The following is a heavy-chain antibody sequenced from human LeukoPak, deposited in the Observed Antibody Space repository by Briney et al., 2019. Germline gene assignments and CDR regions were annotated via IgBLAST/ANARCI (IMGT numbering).Heavy chain of an antibody. Sequence: SETLSLTCAVYGGSFSGYYWSWIRQPPGKGLEWIGEINHSGSTNYNPSLKSRVTISVDTSKNQFSLKLSPVTAADTAVYYCARASALYRRFDPWGQGTLVTVSS. V-gene: IGHV4-34*01. CDR2: INHSGST. CDR1: GGSFSGYY. J-gene: IGHJ5*02. CDR3: ARASALYRRFDP. D-gene: IGHD1-26*01.